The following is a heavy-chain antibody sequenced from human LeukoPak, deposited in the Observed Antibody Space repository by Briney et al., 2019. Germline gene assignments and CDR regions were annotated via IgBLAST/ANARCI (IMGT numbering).Heavy chain of an antibody. CDR2: MTSDSGTK. CDR3: ARVIGNRVPGPRAWVTWFDP. Sequence: PGGSLRLSCEASGVTFSIFNIHWVRQAPGKGLEWISYMTSDSGTKYYADSVKGRFTLSRDNARNSLYLQMDSLRDEDTAFYYCARVIGNRVPGPRAWVTWFDPWGQGTLVTVSS. V-gene: IGHV3-48*02. D-gene: IGHD6-19*01. CDR1: GVTFSIFN. J-gene: IGHJ5*02.